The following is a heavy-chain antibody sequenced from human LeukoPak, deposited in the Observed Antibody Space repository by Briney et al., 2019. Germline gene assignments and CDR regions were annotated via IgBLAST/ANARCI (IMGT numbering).Heavy chain of an antibody. CDR3: ARDGGFYYYYYYMDV. Sequence: GGSLRLSCAASGFTFNNFAMSWVRQAPGEGLEWVSAISGSGTTTFYADSVKGRFTISRDNSKNTLYLQMGSLRAEDMAVYYCARDGGFYYYYYYMDVWGKGTTVTVSS. CDR2: ISGSGTTT. CDR1: GFTFNNFA. J-gene: IGHJ6*03. D-gene: IGHD3-16*01. V-gene: IGHV3-23*01.